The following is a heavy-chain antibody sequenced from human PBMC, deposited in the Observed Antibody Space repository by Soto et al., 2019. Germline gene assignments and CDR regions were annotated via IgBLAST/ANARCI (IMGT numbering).Heavy chain of an antibody. D-gene: IGHD4-17*01. CDR3: AKDSGSTLYYGHFDY. Sequence: GGSLRLSCAASGFTFDDYTMHWVRQAPGKGLEWVSLLSWDGSSTYYADSVKGRFTISRDNSKNSLYLQMNSLRTEDTALYYCAKDSGSTLYYGHFDYWGQGTLVTVSS. J-gene: IGHJ4*02. CDR1: GFTFDDYT. CDR2: LSWDGSST. V-gene: IGHV3-43*01.